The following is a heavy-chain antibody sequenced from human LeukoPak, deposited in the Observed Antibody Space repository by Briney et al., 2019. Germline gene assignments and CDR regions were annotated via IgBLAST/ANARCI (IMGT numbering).Heavy chain of an antibody. J-gene: IGHJ4*02. D-gene: IGHD3-16*01. V-gene: IGHV3-21*03. CDR2: ISSSRSYI. CDR3: ALFGGEFDY. Sequence: PGGSLRLSCAASVFTFSSYSMNWVRQAPGKGLEWVSSISSSRSYIYYADSVKGRFTIPRDNAKNSLYLKKNSLRAEDTAVCYCALFGGEFDYWGQGTLVTVSS. CDR1: VFTFSSYS.